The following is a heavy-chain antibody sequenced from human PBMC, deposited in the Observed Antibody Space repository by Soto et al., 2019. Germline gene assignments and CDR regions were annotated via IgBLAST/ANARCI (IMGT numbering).Heavy chain of an antibody. CDR3: VKQAHGLDGVAFDY. J-gene: IGHJ4*02. D-gene: IGHD2-15*01. V-gene: IGHV3-64D*06. CDR2: VSTSGRST. CDR1: GFIFSEST. Sequence: GGSLRLSCSASGFIFSESTIYWVRQVPGKGLEAISAVSTSGRSTYYADSVKDRFTISRDNSKNTLFLQMGSLRPEDTAIYYCVKQAHGLDGVAFDYWGQGTQVT.